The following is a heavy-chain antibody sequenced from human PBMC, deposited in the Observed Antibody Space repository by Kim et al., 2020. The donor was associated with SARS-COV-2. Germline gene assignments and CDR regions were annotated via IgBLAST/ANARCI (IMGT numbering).Heavy chain of an antibody. CDR1: GFTFRRCW. CDR2: IKEDGSET. J-gene: IGHJ5*02. Sequence: GGSLRLSCAASGFTFRRCWMSWVRQAPGKGLEWVANIKEDGSETDYVESVKGRFTISRDNARNSLYLQMNSLRAEDTAVYYCAAAGMVTFGGIVVHGGRFDPWGQGTLVTVSS. V-gene: IGHV3-7*03. CDR3: AAAGMVTFGGIVVHGGRFDP. D-gene: IGHD3-16*02.